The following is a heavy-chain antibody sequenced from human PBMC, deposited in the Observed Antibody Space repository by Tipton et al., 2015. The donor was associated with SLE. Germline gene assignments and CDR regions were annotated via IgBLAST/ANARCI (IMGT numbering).Heavy chain of an antibody. J-gene: IGHJ4*02. Sequence: TLSLTCTVSGGSISSHYWSWIRQPPGKGLEWIGYIYYSGSTNYNPSLKSRVTISVDTSKNQFSLKLSSVTAADTAVYYCARSGVMGPVDYWGQGTLVTVSS. D-gene: IGHD3-16*01. CDR2: IYYSGST. CDR1: GGSISSHY. V-gene: IGHV4-59*11. CDR3: ARSGVMGPVDY.